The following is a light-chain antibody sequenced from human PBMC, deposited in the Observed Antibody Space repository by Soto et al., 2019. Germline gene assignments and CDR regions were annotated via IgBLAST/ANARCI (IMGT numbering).Light chain of an antibody. Sequence: DIQMTQSPSPLSASVGERVTITCQASQDVSNYLNWYQQKPGKAPKLLIYDASNLETGVPWRFSGSGFGTDFTFTIDSLQPEDIATYYCQQYDYLPPTFGGGTKVEIK. CDR2: DAS. V-gene: IGKV1-33*01. CDR3: QQYDYLPPT. J-gene: IGKJ4*01. CDR1: QDVSNY.